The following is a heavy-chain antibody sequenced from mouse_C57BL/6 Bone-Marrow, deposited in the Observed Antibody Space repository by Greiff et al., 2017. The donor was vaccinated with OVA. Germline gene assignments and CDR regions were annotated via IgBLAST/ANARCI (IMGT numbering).Heavy chain of an antibody. V-gene: IGHV1-55*01. CDR2: IYPGSGST. CDR1: GYTFTSYW. D-gene: IGHD2-2*01. CDR3: ARGDYGYDGRSFDY. J-gene: IGHJ2*01. Sequence: VQRVESGAELVKPGASVKMSCKASGYTFTSYWITWVKQRPGQGLEWIGDIYPGSGSTNYNEKFKSKATLTVDTSSSTAYMQLSSLTSEDSAVYYCARGDYGYDGRSFDYWGQGTTLTVSS.